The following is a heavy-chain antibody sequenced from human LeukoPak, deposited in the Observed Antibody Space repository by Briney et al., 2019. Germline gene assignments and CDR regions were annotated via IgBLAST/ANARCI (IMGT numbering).Heavy chain of an antibody. CDR3: AKAPRGSYPPRSVDY. J-gene: IGHJ4*02. CDR2: ISGNGGST. V-gene: IGHV3-23*01. CDR1: GFTFSSYA. D-gene: IGHD1-26*01. Sequence: PGGSLRLSCAASGFTFSSYAMSWVRQAPGKGLEWVSAISGNGGSTYYADSVKGRFTISRDNSKNTLYLQMNSLRAEDTAVYYCAKAPRGSYPPRSVDYWGQGTLVTVSS.